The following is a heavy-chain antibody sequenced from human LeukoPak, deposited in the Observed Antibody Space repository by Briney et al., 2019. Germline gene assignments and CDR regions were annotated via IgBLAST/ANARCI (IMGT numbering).Heavy chain of an antibody. V-gene: IGHV3-48*03. CDR3: ARGVPTGYYTSCYDY. Sequence: TGGSLRLSCAASGINFSDSEMNWVRQAPGKGLEWVSYISSSGTTIYYADSVKGRSTISRDNAKNSLYLQMNSLRAEDTAVYYCARGVPTGYYTSCYDYWGQGTLVTVSS. CDR1: GINFSDSE. CDR2: ISSSGTTI. J-gene: IGHJ4*02. D-gene: IGHD3/OR15-3a*01.